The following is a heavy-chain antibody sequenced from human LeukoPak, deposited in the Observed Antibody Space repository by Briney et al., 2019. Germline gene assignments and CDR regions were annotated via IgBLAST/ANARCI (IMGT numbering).Heavy chain of an antibody. V-gene: IGHV1-69*02. Sequence: SVKVSCKASGGTFSSYTISWVRQAPGQGLEWMGRIIPILGIANYAQKFQGRVTITADKSTSTAYMELSSLRSEDTAVYYCASSTLDHYDSSGYYWGGYWGQGTLVTVSS. D-gene: IGHD3-22*01. CDR3: ASSTLDHYDSSGYYWGGY. CDR1: GGTFSSYT. CDR2: IIPILGIA. J-gene: IGHJ4*02.